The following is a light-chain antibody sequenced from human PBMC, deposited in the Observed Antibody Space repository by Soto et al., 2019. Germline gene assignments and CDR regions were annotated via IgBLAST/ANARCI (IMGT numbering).Light chain of an antibody. Sequence: DIQLTQSPSFLSASVGDRVTIICRASQGIGSYLAWYQQPPGKAPKLLIYGASTLQRGVSSRFSGSGSGTEFTLTISSLQPEDFATYYCQHLNTYPRTFGQGTKLEVK. CDR2: GAS. CDR3: QHLNTYPRT. CDR1: QGIGSY. V-gene: IGKV1-9*01. J-gene: IGKJ2*01.